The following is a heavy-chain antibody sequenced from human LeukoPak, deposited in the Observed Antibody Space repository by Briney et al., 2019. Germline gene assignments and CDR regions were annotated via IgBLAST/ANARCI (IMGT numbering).Heavy chain of an antibody. V-gene: IGHV3-15*07. CDR3: ITGSYYDSSGYYYEDLDY. D-gene: IGHD3-22*01. Sequence: GGSLRLSCAASGFTFSNAWMNWVRQAPGKGLEWVGRIKSKTDGGTTDYAAPVKGRFTISRDDSKNTLYLQMNSLKTEDTAVYYCITGSYYDSSGYYYEDLDYWGQGTLVTVSS. J-gene: IGHJ4*02. CDR1: GFTFSNAW. CDR2: IKSKTDGGTT.